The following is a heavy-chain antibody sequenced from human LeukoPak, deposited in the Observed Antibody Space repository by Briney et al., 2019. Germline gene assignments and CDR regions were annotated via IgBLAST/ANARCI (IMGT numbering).Heavy chain of an antibody. J-gene: IGHJ4*02. D-gene: IGHD2-15*01. CDR2: FDPEDGET. CDR1: GYTLTELS. Sequence: ASVKVSCKVSGYTLTELSMHWVRQAPGKGLEWMGGFDPEDGETIYAQKFQGRVTMTEDTSTDTAYMELSSLRSVDTAVYYCATSYSEVMRFDYWGQGTLVTVSS. CDR3: ATSYSEVMRFDY. V-gene: IGHV1-24*01.